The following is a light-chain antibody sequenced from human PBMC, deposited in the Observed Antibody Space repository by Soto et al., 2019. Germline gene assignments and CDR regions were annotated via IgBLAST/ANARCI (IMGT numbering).Light chain of an antibody. V-gene: IGKV3-15*01. CDR1: QSVSSN. Sequence: EIVMTQSPVTLSVSPGERATLSCRASQSVSSNLAWYQQKPGQAPRLLIYGASTRATDIPARFSGSGSGTEFILTISSLQSEDFAVYYCQQYNKSPLTFGGGTKVEIK. CDR3: QQYNKSPLT. CDR2: GAS. J-gene: IGKJ4*01.